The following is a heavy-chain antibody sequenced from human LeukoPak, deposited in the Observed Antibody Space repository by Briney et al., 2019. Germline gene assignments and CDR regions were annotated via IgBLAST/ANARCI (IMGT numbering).Heavy chain of an antibody. CDR3: ARDGVENLVRLNWFDP. D-gene: IGHD3-10*01. CDR1: GFTFSSYS. V-gene: IGHV3-48*04. J-gene: IGHJ5*02. CDR2: ISSSSSTI. Sequence: GGSLRLSCAASGFTFSSYSMNWVRQAPGKGLEWVSYISSSSSTIYYADSVKGRFTISRDNAKNSLYLQMNSLRAEDTAVYYCARDGVENLVRLNWFDPWGQGTLVTVSS.